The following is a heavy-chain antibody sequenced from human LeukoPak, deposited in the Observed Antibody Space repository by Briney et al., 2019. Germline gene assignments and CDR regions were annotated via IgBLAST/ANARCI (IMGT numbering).Heavy chain of an antibody. D-gene: IGHD3-16*02. V-gene: IGHV4-34*01. CDR1: GGSFSGYY. CDR2: INHSGST. CDR3: ARGYYDYVWGSYRSRVDP. Sequence: SETLSLTCAVYGGSFSGYYWSWIRQPPGKGLEWMGEINHSGSTNYNPSLKSRVTISVDTSKNQFSLKLSSVTAADTAVYYCARGYYDYVWGSYRSRVDPWGQGTLVTVSS. J-gene: IGHJ5*02.